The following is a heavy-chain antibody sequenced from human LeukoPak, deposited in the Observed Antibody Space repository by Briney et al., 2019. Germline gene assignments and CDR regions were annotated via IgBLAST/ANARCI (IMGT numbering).Heavy chain of an antibody. D-gene: IGHD3-22*01. CDR1: GYTFNSYD. V-gene: IGHV1-8*01. CDR2: MNPNTGNT. Sequence: ASVKVSCKASGYTFNSYDINWVRQATGQGLEWMGWMNPNTGNTGYGERFQGRVTMTRDNSISTAYMELNSLTSDDTALYYCARTSVAAHDKIGFVDYWGQGTLVTVSS. J-gene: IGHJ4*02. CDR3: ARTSVAAHDKIGFVDY.